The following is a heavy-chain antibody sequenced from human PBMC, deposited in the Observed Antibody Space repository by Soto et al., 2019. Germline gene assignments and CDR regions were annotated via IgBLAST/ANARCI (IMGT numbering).Heavy chain of an antibody. CDR2: IIPIFGTA. CDR3: ARAGDGGYSSSSSFAY. D-gene: IGHD6-6*01. V-gene: IGHV1-69*01. J-gene: IGHJ4*02. CDR1: GGNFSSYA. Sequence: QVQLVQSGAEVKKPGSSVKVSCKASGGNFSSYAIRWVRQAPGQGLEWMVGIIPIFGTANYAQKCQGRVTITADESTSTAYMGLSSLRSEDTAVYYCARAGDGGYSSSSSFAYWGQGTLVTVSS.